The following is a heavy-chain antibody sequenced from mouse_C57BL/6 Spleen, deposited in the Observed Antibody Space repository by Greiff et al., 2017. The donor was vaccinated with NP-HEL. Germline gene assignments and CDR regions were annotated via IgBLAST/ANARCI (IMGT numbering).Heavy chain of an antibody. CDR3: ARRGYGNYNAMDY. Sequence: VQLKDSGPELVKPGASVKISCKASGYTFTDYYMNWVKQSHGKSLEWIGDINPNNGGTSYIQKFKGKATLTVDKSSSTAYMELRSLTSEDSAVYYCARRGYGNYNAMDYWGQGTSVTVSS. D-gene: IGHD2-10*02. V-gene: IGHV1-26*01. J-gene: IGHJ4*01. CDR2: INPNNGGT. CDR1: GYTFTDYY.